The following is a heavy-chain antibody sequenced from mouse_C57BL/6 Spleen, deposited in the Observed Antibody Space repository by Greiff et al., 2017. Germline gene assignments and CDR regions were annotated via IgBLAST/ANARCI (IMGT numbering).Heavy chain of an antibody. J-gene: IGHJ4*01. Sequence: EVKLMESGEGLVKPGGSLKLSCAASGFTFSSYAMSWVRQTPEKRLEWVAYISSGGDYIYYADTVKGRFTISRDNARNTLYLQMSSLKSEDTAMYYCTRDPPYDYGGYYYAMDYWGQGTSVTVSS. V-gene: IGHV5-9-1*02. CDR1: GFTFSSYA. CDR2: ISSGGDYI. D-gene: IGHD2-4*01. CDR3: TRDPPYDYGGYYYAMDY.